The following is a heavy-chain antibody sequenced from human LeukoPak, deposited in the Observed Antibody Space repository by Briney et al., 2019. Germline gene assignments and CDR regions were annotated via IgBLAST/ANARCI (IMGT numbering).Heavy chain of an antibody. J-gene: IGHJ4*02. D-gene: IGHD3-10*02. CDR2: IHSDGIGT. V-gene: IGHV3-74*03. CDR1: GFSFSTSW. CDR3: ARDHYYVPDY. Sequence: GGSLRVSCAASGFSFSTSWMHWVRQAPGKGLVWVSRIHSDGIGTTYADSVKGRFTISRDNSKNTLDLQMNNLRAEDTAVYYCARDHYYVPDYWGQGTLVTVSS.